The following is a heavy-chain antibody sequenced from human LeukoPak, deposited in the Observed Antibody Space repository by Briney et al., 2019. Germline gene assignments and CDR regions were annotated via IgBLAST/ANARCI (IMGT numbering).Heavy chain of an antibody. D-gene: IGHD3-22*01. J-gene: IGHJ4*02. Sequence: GSLRLSCAASGFTFSTYEMNWVRHAPGKGLEWVSYISSSGSTIYYADSVKGRFTISRDNAKNSLYLQMNSLRAEDTAVYYCAREGDSSGYYDYWGQGTLVTVSS. CDR2: ISSSGSTI. V-gene: IGHV3-48*03. CDR3: AREGDSSGYYDY. CDR1: GFTFSTYE.